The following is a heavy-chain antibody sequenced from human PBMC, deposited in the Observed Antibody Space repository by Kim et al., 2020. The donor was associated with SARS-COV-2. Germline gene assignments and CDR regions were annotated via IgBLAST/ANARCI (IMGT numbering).Heavy chain of an antibody. V-gene: IGHV4-31*03. CDR3: ARIVRGAAYFDY. CDR1: GGSISSGGYY. Sequence: SETLSLTCTVSGGSISSGGYYWSWIRQHPGKGLEWIGYIYYSGSTYYNPSIKSRVTISVDTSKNQFSLKLSSVTAADTAVYYCARIVRGAAYFDYWGQGTLVTVSS. CDR2: IYYSGST. J-gene: IGHJ4*02. D-gene: IGHD3-10*01.